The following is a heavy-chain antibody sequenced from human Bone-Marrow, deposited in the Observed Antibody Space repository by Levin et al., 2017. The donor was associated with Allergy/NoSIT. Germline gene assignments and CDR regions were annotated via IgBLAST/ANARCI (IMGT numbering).Heavy chain of an antibody. J-gene: IGHJ6*02. V-gene: IGHV4-59*01. CDR2: IYYSGTT. CDR3: ARGPNNSSLGYGMDV. D-gene: IGHD1-1*01. Sequence: SETLSLTCTVSGDSISSDYWSWIRQPPGKGLEWIAYIYYSGTTNYNSSLKRRVTMSIDTSKNQLSLKLSSVTAADTAVYYCARGPNNSSLGYGMDVWGQGTTVTVSS. CDR1: GDSISSDY.